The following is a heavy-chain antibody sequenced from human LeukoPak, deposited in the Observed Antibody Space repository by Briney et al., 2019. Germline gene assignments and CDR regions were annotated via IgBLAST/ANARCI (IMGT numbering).Heavy chain of an antibody. CDR2: ISPGSSYI. Sequence: GGSLRLSCAVSGFTFNTFGMNWVRQAPGKGLQWVSSISPGSSYIYYEDSVKGRFTISRDDAKNSLYLQMGSLTAGDTAVYYCVRDDSAWLYWGQGALVTVS. J-gene: IGHJ4*02. CDR3: VRDDSAWLY. CDR1: GFTFNTFG. D-gene: IGHD2-15*01. V-gene: IGHV3-21*01.